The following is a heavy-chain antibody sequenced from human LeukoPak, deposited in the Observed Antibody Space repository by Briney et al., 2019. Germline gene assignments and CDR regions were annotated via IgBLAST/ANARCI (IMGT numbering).Heavy chain of an antibody. V-gene: IGHV4-61*02. D-gene: IGHD1-1*01. CDR3: ARGPGYKYYYYDLDV. Sequence: SETLSLTCGVSGGFISSDSYYWTWLRQPAGEGLEWIGRISTSGSTNYNPSLKSRVTLSLDTSKNQFSLKLSSVTAADTAVYYCARGPGYKYYYYDLDVWGKGTTVTVSS. CDR2: ISTSGST. J-gene: IGHJ6*03. CDR1: GGFISSDSYY.